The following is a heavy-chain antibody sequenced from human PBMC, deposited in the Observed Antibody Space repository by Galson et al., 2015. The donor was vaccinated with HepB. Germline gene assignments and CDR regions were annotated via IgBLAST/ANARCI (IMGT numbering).Heavy chain of an antibody. CDR1: GFSLSTSGMW. V-gene: IGHV2-70*11. J-gene: IGHJ4*02. D-gene: IGHD5-24*01. CDR2: IDWDDDK. CDR3: ARTLREQDGYNLDY. Sequence: PALVKPTQTLTLTCTFSGFSLSTSGMWVSWSRQPPGKALEGLARIDWDDDKYYSTSLKTRLTISKDTSKNQVVLTMTNMDPVDTATYYCARTLREQDGYNLDYWGQGTLVTVSS.